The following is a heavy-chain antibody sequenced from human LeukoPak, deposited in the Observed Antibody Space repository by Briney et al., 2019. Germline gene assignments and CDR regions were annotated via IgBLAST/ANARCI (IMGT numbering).Heavy chain of an antibody. CDR2: VSYDGYRE. CDR1: GFVFTKYA. J-gene: IGHJ4*02. V-gene: IGHV3-30-3*01. CDR3: AKDQRWESPHYLDS. Sequence: GGSLRLSCSASGFVFTKYAMHWVRQAPGKGLEWVAVVSYDGYREYYADSVRGRFIASRDNSENKLYLDINSLRLEDTGVYYCAKDQRWESPHYLDSWGQGTLVTVSS. D-gene: IGHD1-26*01.